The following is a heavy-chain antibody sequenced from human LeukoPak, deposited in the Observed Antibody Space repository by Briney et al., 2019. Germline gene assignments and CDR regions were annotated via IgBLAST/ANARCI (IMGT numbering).Heavy chain of an antibody. Sequence: PGGSLRLSCAASGFTFSDHYMDWVRQAPGKGLEWVSAISGSGGSTYYADSVKGRFTISRDNSKNTLYLQMNSLRAEDTAVYYCAKDNAPGTGGAFDIWGQGTMVTVSS. D-gene: IGHD7-27*01. CDR2: ISGSGGST. CDR3: AKDNAPGTGGAFDI. J-gene: IGHJ3*02. V-gene: IGHV3-23*01. CDR1: GFTFSDHY.